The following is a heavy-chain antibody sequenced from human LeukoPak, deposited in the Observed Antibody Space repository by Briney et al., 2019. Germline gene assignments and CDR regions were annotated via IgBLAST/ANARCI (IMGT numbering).Heavy chain of an antibody. Sequence: GGSLRLSCAASGFTFSSYSMNWVRQAPGKGLEWVSSISSSSSYIYYADSVKGRFTISRDDAKNSLYLQMNSLRAEDTAVYYCARDPPYYYDSSGYYVEYFQHWGQGTLVTVSS. CDR3: ARDPPYYYDSSGYYVEYFQH. D-gene: IGHD3-22*01. V-gene: IGHV3-21*01. J-gene: IGHJ1*01. CDR1: GFTFSSYS. CDR2: ISSSSSYI.